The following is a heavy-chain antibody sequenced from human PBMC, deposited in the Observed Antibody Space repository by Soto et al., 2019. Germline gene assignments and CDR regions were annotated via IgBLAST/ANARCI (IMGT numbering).Heavy chain of an antibody. D-gene: IGHD5-12*01. CDR1: GFTFDDYA. Sequence: PGGSLRLSCAASGFTFDDYAMHWVRQAPGKGLEWVSGISWNSGSIGYADSVKGRFTISRDNAKNSLYLQMNSLRSEDTALYYCAKDMGYDLSPLGYFDYWGQGTLVTVCS. V-gene: IGHV3-9*01. CDR3: AKDMGYDLSPLGYFDY. J-gene: IGHJ4*02. CDR2: ISWNSGSI.